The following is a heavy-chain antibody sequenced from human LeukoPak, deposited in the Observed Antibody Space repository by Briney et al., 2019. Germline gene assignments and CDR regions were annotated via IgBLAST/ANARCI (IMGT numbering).Heavy chain of an antibody. CDR2: IYHTRST. D-gene: IGHD3-10*01. CDR3: ARQGYYGSGTYYLFDF. V-gene: IGHV4-39*01. Sequence: SETLSLTCTVSGDSISSNSYYWGWVRQPPGKGLEWIGSIYHTRSTYYNPSLNSRVTVSVDTSKNQFSLKLSSVTAADTAVYYCARQGYYGSGTYYLFDFWGQGSLVTVYS. CDR1: GDSISSNSYY. J-gene: IGHJ4*02.